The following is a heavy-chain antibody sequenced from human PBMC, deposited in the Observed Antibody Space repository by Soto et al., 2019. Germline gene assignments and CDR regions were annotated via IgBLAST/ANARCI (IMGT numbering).Heavy chain of an antibody. CDR1: GGTFSSYT. Sequence: QVQLVQSGAEVKKPGSSLKVSCKASGGTFSSYTISWVRQAPGPGLEWMGRIIPILGIANYAEKFQGRVTITADKSTSTAYLELSSLRSEDTAVYSCARVRSITVIVVEDDAFDIWGQGTMVTVSS. V-gene: IGHV1-69*02. CDR3: ARVRSITVIVVEDDAFDI. J-gene: IGHJ3*02. D-gene: IGHD3-22*01. CDR2: IIPILGIA.